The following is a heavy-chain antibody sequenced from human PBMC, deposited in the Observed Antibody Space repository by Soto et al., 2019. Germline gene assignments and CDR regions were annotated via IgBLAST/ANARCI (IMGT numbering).Heavy chain of an antibody. CDR2: IWYDGSNK. D-gene: IGHD5-12*01. J-gene: IGHJ4*02. V-gene: IGHV3-33*01. CDR3: ARHREGGFIDY. CDR1: GFTFSTYG. Sequence: SLRLSCVASGFTFSTYGMHKDRQAPGKGLEWVTFIWYDGSNKYYADSVKGRFTISRDSSKNTVYLQMNSLRAEDTAVYYCARHREGGFIDYWGQGTLVTVSS.